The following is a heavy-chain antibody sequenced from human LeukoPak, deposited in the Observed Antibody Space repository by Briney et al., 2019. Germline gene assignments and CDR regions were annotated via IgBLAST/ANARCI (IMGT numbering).Heavy chain of an antibody. CDR2: ISSNGHT. J-gene: IGHJ5*02. D-gene: IGHD2/OR15-2a*01. CDR1: GFTFRKYS. Sequence: GGSLRLSCSASGFTFRKYSMHWVRQGPGKGLEYVSAISSNGHTYYANSVKGRFTISRDNSKSTLYLQMSSLRPEDTAVYYCVKDNREEDWFDPWGQGTLVTVSS. V-gene: IGHV3-64D*09. CDR3: VKDNREEDWFDP.